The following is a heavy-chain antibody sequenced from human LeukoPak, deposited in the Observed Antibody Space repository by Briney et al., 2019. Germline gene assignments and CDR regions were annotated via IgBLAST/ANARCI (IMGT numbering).Heavy chain of an antibody. CDR2: FDPEDDKI. CDR3: ARDRSVTMVRGVHPSDY. D-gene: IGHD3-10*01. V-gene: IGHV1-24*01. CDR1: GYTLTVLS. J-gene: IGHJ4*02. Sequence: GASVKVSCKVSGYTLTVLSMHWVRQTPGKGLEWMGGFDPEDDKIIYAQKFQGRVTMTEDTSTDTAYMELSSLRSEDTAVYYCARDRSVTMVRGVHPSDYWGQGTLVTVSS.